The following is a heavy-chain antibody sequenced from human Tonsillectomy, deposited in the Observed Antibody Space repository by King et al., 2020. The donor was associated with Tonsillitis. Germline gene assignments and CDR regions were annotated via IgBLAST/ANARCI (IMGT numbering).Heavy chain of an antibody. CDR1: GYTFTSYG. Sequence: QLVQSGAEVKKPGASVKVSCKASGYTFTSYGISWVRQAPGQGLEWVGWIRVYNGNTNYAQKVKGRVTLTTDTSTSTAYMELRSLRSDDTAVYYCARDPGVTTNNWFDPWGQGTLVTVSS. CDR3: ARDPGVTTNNWFDP. D-gene: IGHD4-11*01. V-gene: IGHV1-18*01. CDR2: IRVYNGNT. J-gene: IGHJ5*02.